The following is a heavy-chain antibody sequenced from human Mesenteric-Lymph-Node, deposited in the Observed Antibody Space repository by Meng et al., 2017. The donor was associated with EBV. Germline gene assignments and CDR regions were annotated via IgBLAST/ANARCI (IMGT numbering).Heavy chain of an antibody. CDR3: ARGCRFDYYGSLPLFGY. V-gene: IGHV4-34*01. D-gene: IGHD3-10*01. CDR1: GGSFSGYY. Sequence: VPVTERGRGLLTPLETLSLPCAVYGGSFSGYYWSWIRQPPGKGLEWIGEINHSGSTNYNPSLKSRVTISVDTSKNQFSLKLNSVTAADTAVYYCARGCRFDYYGSLPLFGYWGQGTLVTVSS. J-gene: IGHJ4*02. CDR2: INHSGST.